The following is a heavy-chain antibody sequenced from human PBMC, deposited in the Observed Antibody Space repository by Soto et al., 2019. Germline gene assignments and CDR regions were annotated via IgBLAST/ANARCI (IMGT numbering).Heavy chain of an antibody. CDR1: SGSISSYY. CDR3: ATGGGAAPGT. J-gene: IGHJ4*02. Sequence: PSETLSLTCTVSSGSISSYYWSWIRQPPGKGLEWIGAIHHSGSIKSNPSLEGRVIISLDTSRNQFSLKLRYVTGADSDVFYCATGGGAAPGTWGQGTLVTVSS. D-gene: IGHD6-13*01. CDR2: IHHSGSI. V-gene: IGHV4-34*01.